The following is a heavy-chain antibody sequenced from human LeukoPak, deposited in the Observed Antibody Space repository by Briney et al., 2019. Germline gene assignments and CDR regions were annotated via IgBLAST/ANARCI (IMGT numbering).Heavy chain of an antibody. CDR3: ARAITNYGYIFDY. Sequence: GGSLRLSCAASGFTFSSYAMSWVRQAPGKGLEWVSGISGSGGSTYYADSVKGRFTISRDNSKKTLYLQMNSLRAEDTAVYYCARAITNYGYIFDYWGQGTLVTVSS. CDR2: ISGSGGST. V-gene: IGHV3-23*01. D-gene: IGHD5-18*01. J-gene: IGHJ4*02. CDR1: GFTFSSYA.